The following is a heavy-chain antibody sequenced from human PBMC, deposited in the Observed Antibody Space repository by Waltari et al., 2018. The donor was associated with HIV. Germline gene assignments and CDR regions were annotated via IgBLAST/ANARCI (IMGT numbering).Heavy chain of an antibody. CDR2: IIPIFGTA. J-gene: IGHJ6*02. V-gene: IGHV1-69*01. Sequence: QVQLVQSGAEVKKPGSSVKVSCKASGGTFSSYAISWVRQAPGQGLEWMGGIIPIFGTANYAQKFQGRVTITADESTSTAYMELSSLRSEDTAVYYCARDLVAGRTNYYGMDVWGQGTTVTVSS. CDR3: ARDLVAGRTNYYGMDV. D-gene: IGHD6-19*01. CDR1: GGTFSSYA.